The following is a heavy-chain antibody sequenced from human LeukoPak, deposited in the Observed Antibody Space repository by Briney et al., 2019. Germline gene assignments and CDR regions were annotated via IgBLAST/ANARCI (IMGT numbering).Heavy chain of an antibody. Sequence: GGSLRLSCAASGFTFSYYGMNWVRQAPGKGLEWVSGISGSGANTYYADSVKGRFTISRDNSKNTLYLQMNSLRAEDTAVYYCASYDTRYDYWGQGTLVTVSS. J-gene: IGHJ4*02. CDR1: GFTFSYYG. D-gene: IGHD5-12*01. CDR2: ISGSGANT. CDR3: ASYDTRYDY. V-gene: IGHV3-23*01.